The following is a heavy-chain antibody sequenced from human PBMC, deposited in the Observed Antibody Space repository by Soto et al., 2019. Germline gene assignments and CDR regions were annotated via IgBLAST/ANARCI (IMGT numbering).Heavy chain of an antibody. CDR3: ASSEYYDSSGYYGDPLDY. CDR1: GFTVSSNY. D-gene: IGHD3-22*01. Sequence: GSLRLSCAASGFTVSSNYMSWVRQAPGKGLEWVSVIYSGGSTYYADSVKGRFTISRDNSKNTLYLQMNSLRAEDTAVYYCASSEYYDSSGYYGDPLDYWGQGTLVTVSS. CDR2: IYSGGST. V-gene: IGHV3-66*01. J-gene: IGHJ4*02.